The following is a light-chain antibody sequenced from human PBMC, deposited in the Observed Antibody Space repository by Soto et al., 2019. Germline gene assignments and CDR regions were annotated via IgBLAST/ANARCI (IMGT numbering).Light chain of an antibody. V-gene: IGLV2-23*02. J-gene: IGLJ1*01. Sequence: QAVVTQPASVSGSPGQSITISCTGTSSDVGSYNLVSWYQQHPGKAPKLMIYEVSKRPSGVSNRFSGSKSGNPASLTISGLQAEDEADYYCCSYAGSSTLVFGTGTKVTVL. CDR3: CSYAGSSTLV. CDR1: SSDVGSYNL. CDR2: EVS.